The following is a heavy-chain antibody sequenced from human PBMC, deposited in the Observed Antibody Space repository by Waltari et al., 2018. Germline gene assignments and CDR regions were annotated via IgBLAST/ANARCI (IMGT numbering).Heavy chain of an antibody. Sequence: EVQLVESGGGLVQPGGSLRLSCAVSGFTLRNPGMGWVRQAPGKGLEWVAGIKEDGGRKDYVDSVKGRFTISRDNAKSTLYLQMNSLRAEDTAVFYCVRNRGWQQFDFWGQGTLVTVSS. D-gene: IGHD2-15*01. CDR3: VRNRGWQQFDF. J-gene: IGHJ4*02. CDR2: IKEDGGRK. CDR1: GFTLRNPG. V-gene: IGHV3-7*01.